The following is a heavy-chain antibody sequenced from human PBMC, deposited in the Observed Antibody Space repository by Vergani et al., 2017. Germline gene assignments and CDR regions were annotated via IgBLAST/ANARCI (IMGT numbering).Heavy chain of an antibody. CDR1: GFSFSDYG. V-gene: IGHV3-30*03. J-gene: IGHJ6*03. D-gene: IGHD1-1*01. CDR2: ISYDGNKK. Sequence: QVQLVESGGGEVQHGRSLRLSCSAAGFSFSDYGVHWFRQAPGKGLEWVSGISYDGNKKNYADSVKGRITISRDNSKNTLYLEMNALRAEDTAVYYCARDFLTRVTTLDYYYMGVWGKGTTVTVSS. CDR3: ARDFLTRVTTLDYYYMGV.